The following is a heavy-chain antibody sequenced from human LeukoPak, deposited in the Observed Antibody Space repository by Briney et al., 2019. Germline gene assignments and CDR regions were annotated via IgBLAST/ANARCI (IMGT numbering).Heavy chain of an antibody. CDR3: ARDFDCSGGSCYPFPLGY. CDR2: IYYSGST. Sequence: PSQTLSLTCTVSGGSISSGGYYWSWIRQHPGKGLEWIGYIYYSGSTYYNPSLKSRVTISVDTSKNQFSLKLSSATAADTAVYYCARDFDCSGGSCYPFPLGYWGQGTLVTVSS. V-gene: IGHV4-31*03. D-gene: IGHD2-15*01. J-gene: IGHJ4*02. CDR1: GGSISSGGYY.